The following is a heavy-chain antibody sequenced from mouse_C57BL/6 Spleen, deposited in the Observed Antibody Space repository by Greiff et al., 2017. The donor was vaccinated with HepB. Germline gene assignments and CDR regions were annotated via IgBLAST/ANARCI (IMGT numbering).Heavy chain of an antibody. V-gene: IGHV1-26*01. CDR3: ARRLIYDGYYPDY. CDR2: INPNNGGT. J-gene: IGHJ2*01. CDR1: GYTFTDYY. D-gene: IGHD2-3*01. Sequence: EVQLQQSGPELVKPGASVKISCKASGYTFTDYYMNWVKQSHGKSLEWIGDINPNNGGTSYNQKFKGKATLTVDKSSSTAYMELRSLTSEDSAVYYCARRLIYDGYYPDYWGQGTTLTVSS.